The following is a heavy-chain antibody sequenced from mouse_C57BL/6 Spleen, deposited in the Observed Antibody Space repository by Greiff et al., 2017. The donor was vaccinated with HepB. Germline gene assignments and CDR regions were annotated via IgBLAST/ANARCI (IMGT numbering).Heavy chain of an antibody. V-gene: IGHV1-5*01. CDR1: GYTFTSYW. Sequence: VQLQQSGTVLARPGASVKMSCKTSGYTFTSYWMHWVKQRPGQGLEWIGAIYPGNSDTSYNQKFKGKAKLTAVTSASTAYMELSSLTNEDSAVYYCTREGEKHYDYDEFDYWGQGTTLTVSS. CDR2: IYPGNSDT. J-gene: IGHJ2*01. CDR3: TREGEKHYDYDEFDY. D-gene: IGHD2-4*01.